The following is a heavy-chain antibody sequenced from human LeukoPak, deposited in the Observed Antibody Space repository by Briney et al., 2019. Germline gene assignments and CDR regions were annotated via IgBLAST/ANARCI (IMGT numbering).Heavy chain of an antibody. V-gene: IGHV1-18*01. J-gene: IGHJ4*02. CDR2: ISAYDGNT. CDR1: GYTFTSYG. Sequence: ASVKVSCKASGYTFTSYGISWVRQAPGQGLEWMGWISAYDGNTNYAQKLQGRVTMTTDTSTSTAYMELRSLRSDGTAVYYCARDQGRSGSYSEFDYWGQGTLVTVSS. CDR3: ARDQGRSGSYSEFDY. D-gene: IGHD1-26*01.